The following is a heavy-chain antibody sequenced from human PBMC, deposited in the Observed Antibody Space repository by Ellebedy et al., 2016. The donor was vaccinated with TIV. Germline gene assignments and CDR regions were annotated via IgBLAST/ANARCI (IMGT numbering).Heavy chain of an antibody. CDR3: ARDRIAARRNFDYYYYYGMDV. V-gene: IGHV4-59*01. D-gene: IGHD6-6*01. Sequence: MPSETLSLTCTVSGGSISSYYWSWIRQPPGKGLEWIGYIYYSGSTNYNPSLKSRVTISVDTSKNQFSLKLSSVTAADTAVYYCARDRIAARRNFDYYYYYGMDVWGQGTTVTVSS. CDR2: IYYSGST. J-gene: IGHJ6*02. CDR1: GGSISSYY.